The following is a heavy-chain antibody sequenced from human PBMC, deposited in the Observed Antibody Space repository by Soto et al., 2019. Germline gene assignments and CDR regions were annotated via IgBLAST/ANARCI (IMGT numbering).Heavy chain of an antibody. CDR2: IIPIFGTA. V-gene: IGHV1-69*13. CDR3: ARPNRAGIAAAGNYYYYGMDV. CDR1: GGTFSSYA. Sequence: ASVKVSCKASGGTFSSYAISWVRQAPGQGLEWMGGIIPIFGTANYAQKFQGRVTITADESTSTAYMELSSLRSEDTAVYYCARPNRAGIAAAGNYYYYGMDVWGQGTTVTVSS. J-gene: IGHJ6*02. D-gene: IGHD6-13*01.